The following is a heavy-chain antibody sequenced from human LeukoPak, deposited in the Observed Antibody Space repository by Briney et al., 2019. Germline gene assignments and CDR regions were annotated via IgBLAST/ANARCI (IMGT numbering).Heavy chain of an antibody. D-gene: IGHD3-10*01. J-gene: IGHJ4*02. CDR3: ASNTYYYGSGSYYLDY. CDR1: GYTFTSYY. Sequence: ASVKVSCKASGYTFTSYYMHWVRQAPGQGLEWMGIINPSGGSTSYAQKFQGRVTMTRDTSTSTVYMELSSLRSEDTAVYYCASNTYYYGSGSYYLDYWGQGTLVTVSS. V-gene: IGHV1-46*01. CDR2: INPSGGST.